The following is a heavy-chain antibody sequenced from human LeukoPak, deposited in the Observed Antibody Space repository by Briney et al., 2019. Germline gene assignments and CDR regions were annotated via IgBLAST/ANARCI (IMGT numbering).Heavy chain of an antibody. CDR1: DDSITMYY. Sequence: SETLSLTCTVSDDSITMYYWSWIRQPAGKGLEWIGRFYTSGNSYYNPSLKSRVTMSVDTSKNQFSLKLSSVTAADTAVYYCARLYSYGLVDYWGQGTLVTVSS. D-gene: IGHD5-18*01. CDR3: ARLYSYGLVDY. CDR2: FYTSGNS. V-gene: IGHV4-4*07. J-gene: IGHJ4*02.